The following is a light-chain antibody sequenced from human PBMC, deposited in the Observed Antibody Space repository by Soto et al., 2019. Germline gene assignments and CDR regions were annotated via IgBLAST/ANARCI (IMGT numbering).Light chain of an antibody. J-gene: IGLJ1*01. CDR1: ISDVGGYNY. V-gene: IGLV2-14*01. CDR2: EVS. Sequence: QSALTQPASVSGSPGQSITISCTGTISDVGGYNYVSWYQQHPGKAPKLIIYEVSHRPSGVSNRFSGSKSGNTASLTISGLQPEDEADYYCSSYTSRGTYVFGTGTKVPS. CDR3: SSYTSRGTYV.